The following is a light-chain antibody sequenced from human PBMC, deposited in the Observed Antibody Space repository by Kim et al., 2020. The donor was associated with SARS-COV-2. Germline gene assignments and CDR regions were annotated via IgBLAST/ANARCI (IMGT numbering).Light chain of an antibody. V-gene: IGKV3-20*01. CDR1: PSISNKD. CDR2: GTA. J-gene: IGKJ1*01. Sequence: LSPGGRATRSGRASPSISNKDVAWYQQKPGQAPRRLIYGTATRASGIPDRINGSGSGTDLALAMTRLEPEDVAVYYWHQYGSWWTFGQGTKVDIK. CDR3: HQYGSWWT.